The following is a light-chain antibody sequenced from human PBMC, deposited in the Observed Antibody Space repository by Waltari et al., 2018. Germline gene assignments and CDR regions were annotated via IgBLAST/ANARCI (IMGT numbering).Light chain of an antibody. Sequence: IQMTQSPSSLSASVGDRVTITCRASQDITDSLAWFQQKPGKVPKSLIYFASGLQDGVPSRFSGSGSGTDFTLTISSLQPDDFATYYCQQYRAVPLTFGQGTKVEIK. CDR2: FAS. CDR1: QDITDS. CDR3: QQYRAVPLT. V-gene: IGKV1-16*01. J-gene: IGKJ1*01.